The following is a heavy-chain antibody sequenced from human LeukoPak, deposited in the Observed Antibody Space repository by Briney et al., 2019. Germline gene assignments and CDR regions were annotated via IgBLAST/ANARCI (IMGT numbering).Heavy chain of an antibody. D-gene: IGHD4-11*01. CDR1: GFTFSSYG. J-gene: IGHJ4*02. CDR3: ARRSHSRAYFDY. Sequence: GGSLRLSCAASGFTFSSYGMLWVRQAPGKGLEWVAVIWYDGSNKYYADSVKGRFTISRDNSKNTLYLQMNSLRAEDTAVYYCARRSHSRAYFDYWGQGTLVTVSS. V-gene: IGHV3-33*01. CDR2: IWYDGSNK.